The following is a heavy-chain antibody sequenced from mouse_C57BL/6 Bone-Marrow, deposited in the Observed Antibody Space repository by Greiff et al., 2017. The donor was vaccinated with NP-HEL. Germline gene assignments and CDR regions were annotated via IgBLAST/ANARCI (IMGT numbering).Heavy chain of an antibody. CDR1: GYTFTDYY. J-gene: IGHJ3*01. D-gene: IGHD1-1*01. CDR2: INPNNGGT. CDR3: ARWTTEGFAY. V-gene: IGHV1-26*01. Sequence: VQLQQSGPELVKPGASVKISCKASGYTFTDYYMNWVKQSHGKSLEWIGDINPNNGGTSYNQKFKGKATLTVDKSSSTAYMELRSLTSEDSAVYYCARWTTEGFAYWGQGTLVTVSA.